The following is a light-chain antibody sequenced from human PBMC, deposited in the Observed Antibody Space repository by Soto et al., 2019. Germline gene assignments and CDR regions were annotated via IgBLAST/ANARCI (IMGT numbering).Light chain of an antibody. CDR3: QQYNNWPLT. V-gene: IGKV3-15*01. J-gene: IGKJ4*01. CDR2: GAS. Sequence: EIVMTQSPATLSVSPGERATLSCRASQSINNNLAWYQQKPGQGPRLLIYGASSRATGIPARLSGSGSGTGFTLIISSLQSEDFAIYYCQQYNNWPLTFGGGTKVEIK. CDR1: QSINNN.